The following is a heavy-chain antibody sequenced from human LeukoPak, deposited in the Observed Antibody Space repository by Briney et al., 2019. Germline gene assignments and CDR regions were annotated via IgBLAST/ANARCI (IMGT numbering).Heavy chain of an antibody. Sequence: SETLSLTCTVSGGSISSSSYYWGWIRQPPGKGLEWIGSIYYSGSTYYNPSLKSRVTISVDTSKNQFSLKLSSVTAADTAVYYCARQGAFNYWGQGPLVTVSS. CDR1: GGSISSSSYY. J-gene: IGHJ4*02. CDR3: ARQGAFNY. V-gene: IGHV4-39*01. CDR2: IYYSGST. D-gene: IGHD3-16*01.